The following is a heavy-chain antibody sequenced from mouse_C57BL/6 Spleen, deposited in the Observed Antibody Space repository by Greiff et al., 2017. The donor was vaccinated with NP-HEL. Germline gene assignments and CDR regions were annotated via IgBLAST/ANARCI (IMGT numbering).Heavy chain of an antibody. CDR2: IWGDGST. CDR3: AKPGGTTVVPYWYFDV. CDR1: GFSLTSYG. D-gene: IGHD1-1*01. J-gene: IGHJ1*03. V-gene: IGHV2-3*01. Sequence: VMLVESGPGLVAPSQSLSITCTVSGFSLTSYGVSWVRQPPGKGLEWLGVIWGDGSTNYHSALISRLSISKDNSKSQVFLKLNSLQTDDTATYYCAKPGGTTVVPYWYFDVWGTGTTVTVSS.